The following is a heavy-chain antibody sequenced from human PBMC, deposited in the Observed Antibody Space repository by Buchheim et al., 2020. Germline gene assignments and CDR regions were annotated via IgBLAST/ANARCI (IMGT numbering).Heavy chain of an antibody. CDR1: GFTFSSYG. CDR3: ARVGFYGLGSYYNAPFDD. V-gene: IGHV3-74*02. Sequence: VQLVESGGGVVQPGRSLRLSCAASGFTFSSYGMHWVRQAPGKGLVWVSRINSDGSRTSYADSVKGRFTISRDNAKNTLYLQMNSLRAEDTAVYYCARVGFYGLGSYYNAPFDDWGQGTL. CDR2: INSDGSRT. J-gene: IGHJ4*02. D-gene: IGHD3-10*01.